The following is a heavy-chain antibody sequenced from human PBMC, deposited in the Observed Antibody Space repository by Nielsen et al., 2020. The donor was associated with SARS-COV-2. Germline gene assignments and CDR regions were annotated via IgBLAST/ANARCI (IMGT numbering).Heavy chain of an antibody. Sequence: ASVKVSCKASGYTFTSYGISWVRQAPGQGLEWMGWISAYNGNTNYAQKLQGRVTMTTDTSTSTAYMELRSLRSDDTAVYYCARVPPIVVVPAARGGWFDPWGQGTLVTVSS. CDR2: ISAYNGNT. V-gene: IGHV1-18*01. CDR1: GYTFTSYG. D-gene: IGHD2-2*01. J-gene: IGHJ5*02. CDR3: ARVPPIVVVPAARGGWFDP.